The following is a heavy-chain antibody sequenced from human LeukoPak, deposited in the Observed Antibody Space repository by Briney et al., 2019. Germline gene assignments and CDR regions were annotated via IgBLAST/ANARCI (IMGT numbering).Heavy chain of an antibody. CDR3: ASRTRPDVGAFDI. V-gene: IGHV1-46*01. D-gene: IGHD6-6*01. CDR2: IYPSGGRT. CDR1: GYTYSVYF. Sequence: GASVKVSCKACGYTYSVYFINWVRQAPGQGREWMGIIYPSGGRTNYAQKFQGGVTMTRHMTTSTVYMELSSLRSEDTAVYYCASRTRPDVGAFDIWGQGTMVTVSS. J-gene: IGHJ3*02.